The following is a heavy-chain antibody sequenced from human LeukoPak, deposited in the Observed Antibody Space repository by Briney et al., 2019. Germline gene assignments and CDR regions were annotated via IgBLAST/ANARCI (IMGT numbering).Heavy chain of an antibody. Sequence: PGGSLRLSCAASGFTFSSYGMHWVRQAPGKGLEWVAAISYRGTNEYYADSVKGRFTISRDNSKNTLYLQMNSLRIDDTALYFCARDRRYCSGGSCYFDYFFDYWGQGTLVTVSS. CDR1: GFTFSSYG. CDR3: ARDRRYCSGGSCYFDYFFDY. J-gene: IGHJ4*02. CDR2: ISYRGTNE. D-gene: IGHD2-15*01. V-gene: IGHV3-30*03.